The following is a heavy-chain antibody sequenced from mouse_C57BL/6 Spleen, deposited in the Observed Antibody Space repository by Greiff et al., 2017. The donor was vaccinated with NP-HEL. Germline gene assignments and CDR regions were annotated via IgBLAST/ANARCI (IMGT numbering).Heavy chain of an antibody. J-gene: IGHJ4*01. D-gene: IGHD1-1*01. CDR2: ISYDGSN. CDR3: ARDDGSSYDYAMDY. V-gene: IGHV3-6*01. CDR1: GYSITSDYY. Sequence: VQLKESGPGLVKPSQSLSLTCSVTGYSITSDYYWNWIRQFPGNKLEWMGYISYDGSNNYNPSLKNRISITRDTSKNQFFLKLNSVTTEDTATYYGARDDGSSYDYAMDYWGQGTSVTVSS.